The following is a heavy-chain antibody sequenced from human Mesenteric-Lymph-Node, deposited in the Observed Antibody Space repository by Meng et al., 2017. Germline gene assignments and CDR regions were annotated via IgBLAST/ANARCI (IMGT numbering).Heavy chain of an antibody. CDR1: GFTFDDYG. J-gene: IGHJ4*02. CDR2: INWNGGST. CDR3: ARGSGGSC. D-gene: IGHD2-15*01. V-gene: IGHV3-20*04. Sequence: GESLKISCAASGFTFDDYGMSWVRQAPGKGLEWVSGINWNGGSTGYADSVKGRFTISRDNARNSLYLQMNSLRVEDTAVYYCARGSGGSCWGQGTLVTVSS.